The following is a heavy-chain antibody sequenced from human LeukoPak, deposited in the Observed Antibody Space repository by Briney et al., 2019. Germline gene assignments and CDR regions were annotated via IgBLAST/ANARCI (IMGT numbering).Heavy chain of an antibody. CDR3: AKSVVVVTATSDFFDY. J-gene: IGHJ4*02. D-gene: IGHD2-21*02. V-gene: IGHV3-23*01. CDR1: GFTFSNYA. Sequence: PGGSLRLSCAASGFTFSNYAISWVRQAPGKGLEWVSSISPSNISSYYADSVKGRFTISRDNSKNTLYLQMNSLRAEDTAIYYRAKSVVVVTATSDFFDYWGQGTLVTVSS. CDR2: ISPSNISS.